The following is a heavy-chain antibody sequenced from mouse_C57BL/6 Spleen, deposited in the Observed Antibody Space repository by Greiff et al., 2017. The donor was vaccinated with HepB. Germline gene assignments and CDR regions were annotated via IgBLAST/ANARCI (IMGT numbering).Heavy chain of an antibody. CDR1: GYTFTSYW. D-gene: IGHD1-1*01. J-gene: IGHJ2*01. V-gene: IGHV1-55*01. CDR2: IYPGSGST. CDR3: ARKDYYYGYFDY. Sequence: VQLQQSGAELVKPGASVKMSCKASGYTFTSYWITWVKQRPGQGLEWIGDIYPGSGSTNYNEKFKSKATLTVDTSSSTAYMQLSSLTSEDSAVYYCARKDYYYGYFDYWGQGTTLTVSS.